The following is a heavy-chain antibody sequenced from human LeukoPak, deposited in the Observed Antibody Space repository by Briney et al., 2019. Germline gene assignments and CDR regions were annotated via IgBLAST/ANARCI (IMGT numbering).Heavy chain of an antibody. CDR1: GFSLSTSGVG. V-gene: IGHV2-5*02. CDR3: AHRLGYCSSGYYSFDAFDI. J-gene: IGHJ3*02. D-gene: IGHD3-22*01. CDR2: IYWDDDK. Sequence: SGPTLVEPTQTLTLTCTFSGFSLSTSGVGVGWIRQPPGKALEWLALIYWDDDKRYSPSLKSRLTITKDTSKHQVVLTMTNMDPVDTATYYCAHRLGYCSSGYYSFDAFDIWGQGTMVTVSS.